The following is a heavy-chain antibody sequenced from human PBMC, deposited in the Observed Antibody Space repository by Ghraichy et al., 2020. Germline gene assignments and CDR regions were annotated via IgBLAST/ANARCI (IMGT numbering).Heavy chain of an antibody. J-gene: IGHJ4*02. Sequence: GGSLRLSCAGSGFSFSSNAMTWVRQAPGKGLEWVSTILGNVDNTYYTDSVKGRFTFSRDNSKNTLYLQMNSLRAEDTAVYYCAKDLRGYNSDYWGQGTLVTVSS. V-gene: IGHV3-23*01. CDR2: ILGNVDNT. CDR1: GFSFSSNA. D-gene: IGHD1-14*01. CDR3: AKDLRGYNSDY.